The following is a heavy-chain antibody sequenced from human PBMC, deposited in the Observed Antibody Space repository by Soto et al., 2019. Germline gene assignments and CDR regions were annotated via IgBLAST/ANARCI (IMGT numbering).Heavy chain of an antibody. V-gene: IGHV3-30-3*01. CDR1: GFTFSSYA. J-gene: IGHJ6*02. D-gene: IGHD1-1*01. Sequence: QVQLVESGGGVVQPGRSLRLSCAASGFTFSSYAMHWVRQAPGKGLEWVAVISYDGSNKYYADSVKGRFTISRDNSKNXRXLXXTSLRTEDTAVYYCARDRLRYNWNDFPYYYYGMDVWGQGTTVTVSS. CDR2: ISYDGSNK. CDR3: ARDRLRYNWNDFPYYYYGMDV.